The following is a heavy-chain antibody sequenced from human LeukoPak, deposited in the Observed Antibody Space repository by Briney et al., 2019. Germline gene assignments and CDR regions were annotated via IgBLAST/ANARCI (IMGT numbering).Heavy chain of an antibody. CDR1: GGSISSNY. CDR2: IYYSGST. J-gene: IGHJ5*02. CDR3: ARDEYYGSGSYYNWFDP. D-gene: IGHD3-10*01. V-gene: IGHV4-59*01. Sequence: ASETLSLTCTVSGGSISSNYWSWIRQPPGKGLEWIGYIYYSGSTNYNPSLKSRVTISVDTSRNQFSLKLSSVTAADTAVYYCARDEYYGSGSYYNWFDPWGQGTLVTVSS.